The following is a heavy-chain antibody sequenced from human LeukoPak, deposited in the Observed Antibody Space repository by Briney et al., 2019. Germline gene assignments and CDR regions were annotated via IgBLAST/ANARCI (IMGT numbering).Heavy chain of an antibody. J-gene: IGHJ4*02. CDR1: GFTVSSNS. D-gene: IGHD3-22*01. CDR3: VREPTAYDTSGYYRDY. Sequence: PGGSLRLSCAASGFTVSSNSMSWVRQAPGKGLEWVSVIYSGGSTNYADSVKARFTISRDNSKNTLYLQMNSLRAEDTAVYYCVREPTAYDTSGYYRDYWGQGTLVTVPS. V-gene: IGHV3-66*01. CDR2: IYSGGST.